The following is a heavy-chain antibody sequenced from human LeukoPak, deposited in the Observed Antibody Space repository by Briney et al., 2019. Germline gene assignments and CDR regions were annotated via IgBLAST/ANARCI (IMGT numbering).Heavy chain of an antibody. Sequence: SETLSLTCTVSGGSISSYYWSWIRQPPGKGLEWIGYIYYSGSTNYNPSLKSRVTISVDTSKNQFSLKLSSVTAADTAVYYCAREVAAAGNYYYYYMDVWGKGTTVTVSS. D-gene: IGHD6-13*01. V-gene: IGHV4-59*01. CDR1: GGSISSYY. CDR3: AREVAAAGNYYYYYMDV. J-gene: IGHJ6*03. CDR2: IYYSGST.